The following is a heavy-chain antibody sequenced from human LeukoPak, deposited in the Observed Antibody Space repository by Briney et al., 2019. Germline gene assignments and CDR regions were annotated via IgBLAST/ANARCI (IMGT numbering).Heavy chain of an antibody. CDR3: AHGTMYQLDY. J-gene: IGHJ4*02. CDR1: GFSFSSDG. D-gene: IGHD2-2*01. CDR2: ILGLGGAGRT. V-gene: IGHV3-23*01. Sequence: GGSLRLSCSASGFSFSSDGMSWVRQAPGKGLEWVSGILGLGGAGRTYYADSVKGRFTISRDNSKNTLYLQMNSLRAEDTAVYYCAHGTMYQLDYWGQGTLVTVSS.